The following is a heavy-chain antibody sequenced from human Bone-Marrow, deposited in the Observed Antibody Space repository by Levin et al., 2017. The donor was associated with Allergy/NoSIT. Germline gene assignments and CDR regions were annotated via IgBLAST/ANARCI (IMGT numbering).Heavy chain of an antibody. Sequence: GESLKISCKASGYTFTGYYIHWVRQAPGQGLEWMGWIKPDSGGTKYAQKLQGRVIMTSDASTNTAYMELRSLRSDDTALYYCAKAGNGYYELNYWGPGTLVTVSS. V-gene: IGHV1-2*02. CDR3: AKAGNGYYELNY. J-gene: IGHJ4*02. CDR1: GYTFTGYY. D-gene: IGHD3-22*01. CDR2: IKPDSGGT.